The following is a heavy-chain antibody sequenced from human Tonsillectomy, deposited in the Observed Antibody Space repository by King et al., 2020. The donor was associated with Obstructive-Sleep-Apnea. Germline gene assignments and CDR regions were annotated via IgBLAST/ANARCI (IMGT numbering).Heavy chain of an antibody. CDR2: IIPILGIA. CDR3: ARDLPGGGMVRGVPIHDP. CDR1: GGTFRTYA. Sequence: VQLVESGAEVKKPGSSVRVSCKASGGTFRTYAISWVRQAPGQGLEYMGSIIPILGIANYAQKFQGRVTITADKSTSTAHMELSSLRSEDTAVYYCARDLPGGGMVRGVPIHDPWGQGTLVTVSS. V-gene: IGHV1-69*09. J-gene: IGHJ5*02. D-gene: IGHD3-10*01.